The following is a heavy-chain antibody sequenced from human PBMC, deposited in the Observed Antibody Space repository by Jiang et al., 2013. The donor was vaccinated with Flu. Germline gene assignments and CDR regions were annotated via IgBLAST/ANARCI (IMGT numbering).Heavy chain of an antibody. CDR3: LTGKGNTGRYPH. D-gene: IGHD1-1*01. J-gene: IGHJ4*02. CDR2: ISAYNGNT. Sequence: HSGAEVKKPGASVKVSCKASGYTFISYGISWVRQAPGQGLEWMGWISAYNGNTNYAQKFQDRVFMTTDTSTSTAYMDLTRLRSDDTAIYYCLTGKGNTGRYPHWGQGTLVTVSS. V-gene: IGHV1-18*01. CDR1: GYTFISYG.